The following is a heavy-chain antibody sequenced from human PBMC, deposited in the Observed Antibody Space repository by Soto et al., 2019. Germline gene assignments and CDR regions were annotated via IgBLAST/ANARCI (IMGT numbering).Heavy chain of an antibody. J-gene: IGHJ4*02. CDR3: ARGNITGTTDYFDY. V-gene: IGHV4-31*03. Sequence: SETLSLTCTVSGGSISSGGYYWSWIRQHPGKGLEWIGYIYYSGSTYYNPSLKSRVTISVDTSKNQFSLKLSSVTAADTAVYYCARGNITGTTDYFDYWGQGTLVTVSS. CDR1: GGSISSGGYY. D-gene: IGHD1-7*01. CDR2: IYYSGST.